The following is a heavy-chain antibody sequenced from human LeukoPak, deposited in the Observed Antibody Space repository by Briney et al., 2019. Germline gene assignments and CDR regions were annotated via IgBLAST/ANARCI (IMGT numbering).Heavy chain of an antibody. CDR1: GGSFSGYY. D-gene: IGHD3-22*01. V-gene: IGHV4-34*01. Sequence: SETLSLTCAVYGGSFSGYYWGWIRQPPGKGLEWIGEINHSGSTNYNPSLKSRVTISVDTSKNQFSLKLSSVTAADTAVYYCARLPYYYDSSGYYYFSFDYWGQGTLVTVSS. CDR3: ARLPYYYDSSGYYYFSFDY. CDR2: INHSGST. J-gene: IGHJ4*02.